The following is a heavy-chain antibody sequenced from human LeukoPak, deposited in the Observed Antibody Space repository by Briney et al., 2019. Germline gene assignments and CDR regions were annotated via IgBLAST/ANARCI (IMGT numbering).Heavy chain of an antibody. J-gene: IGHJ6*03. CDR3: ARENGGSYYDYYYYYYMDV. Sequence: SETLSLTCTVSGGSISSSSYYWGWIRQPPGKGLEWIGSIYYSGSTYYNPSLKSRVTISVDTSKNQFSLKLSSVTAADTAVYYCARENGGSYYDYYYYYYMDVWGKGTTVTVSS. V-gene: IGHV4-39*07. D-gene: IGHD1-26*01. CDR2: IYYSGST. CDR1: GGSISSSSYY.